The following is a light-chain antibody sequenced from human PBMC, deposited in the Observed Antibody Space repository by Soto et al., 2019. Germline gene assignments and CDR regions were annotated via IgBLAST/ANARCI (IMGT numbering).Light chain of an antibody. V-gene: IGKV1-5*03. J-gene: IGKJ2*01. CDR2: GAS. CDR1: QSIGHW. Sequence: DIQMTQSPSTLSASVGDRVTITCRASQSIGHWLAWYQQKPGKAPKVLIYGASSSESGVPSRFSGSGSGTEFTLTISSLQPDDFATYYCQQYNSYLYTFGQGTKLEIK. CDR3: QQYNSYLYT.